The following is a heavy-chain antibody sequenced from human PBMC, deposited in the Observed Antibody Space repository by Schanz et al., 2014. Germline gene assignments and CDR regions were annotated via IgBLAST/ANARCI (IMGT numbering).Heavy chain of an antibody. V-gene: IGHV3-11*01. CDR1: GFTFSDYY. CDR2: ISSSGSTI. CDR3: AKVAPAATYLDS. D-gene: IGHD2-2*01. J-gene: IGHJ4*02. Sequence: QVQLVDSGGGLVKPGGSLRLSCAASGFTFSDYYMTWIRQAPGKGLEWVSDISSSGSTIYYADSVKGRFTISRDNAKNSLFLQMNSLSAEDTAVYYCAKVAPAATYLDSWGLGTLVTVSS.